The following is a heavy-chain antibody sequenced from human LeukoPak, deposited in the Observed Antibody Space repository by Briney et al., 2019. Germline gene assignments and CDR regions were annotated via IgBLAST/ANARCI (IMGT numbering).Heavy chain of an antibody. Sequence: GGSLRLSCAASGFTFSSYSMNWVRQAPGKGLEWVSYISSSSSTIYYADSVKGRFTISRDNAKNSLYLQMTSLRAEDTAVYYCARGRGPGSVVNWGQGTLVTVSS. CDR1: GFTFSSYS. V-gene: IGHV3-48*01. CDR2: ISSSSSTI. J-gene: IGHJ4*02. D-gene: IGHD3-22*01. CDR3: ARGRGPGSVVN.